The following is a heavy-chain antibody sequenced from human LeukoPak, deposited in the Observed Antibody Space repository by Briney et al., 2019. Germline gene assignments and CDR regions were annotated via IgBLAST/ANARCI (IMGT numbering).Heavy chain of an antibody. J-gene: IGHJ6*02. V-gene: IGHV1-69*13. Sequence: ASVKVSCKASGGTFSSYAISRVRQAPGQGLEWMGGIIPIFGTANCAQKFQGRVTITADESTSTAYMELSSLRSEDTAVYYCAILAVAGPTHPHGMDVWGQGTTVTVSS. CDR1: GGTFSSYA. CDR2: IIPIFGTA. D-gene: IGHD6-19*01. CDR3: AILAVAGPTHPHGMDV.